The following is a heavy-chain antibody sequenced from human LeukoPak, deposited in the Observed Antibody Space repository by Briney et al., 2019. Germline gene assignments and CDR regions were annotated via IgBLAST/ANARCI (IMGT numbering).Heavy chain of an antibody. CDR2: MYAGGST. Sequence: PGGSLRLSCAASGFSVSSNYMSWVRQAPGKGLEWVSVMYAGGSTYYADSVKGRLTISRDNSKNTLYLQMNSLRAEDTAVYVCAREGPTTGGYFDYWGQGTLVTVSS. D-gene: IGHD1-14*01. V-gene: IGHV3-66*02. J-gene: IGHJ4*02. CDR3: AREGPTTGGYFDY. CDR1: GFSVSSNY.